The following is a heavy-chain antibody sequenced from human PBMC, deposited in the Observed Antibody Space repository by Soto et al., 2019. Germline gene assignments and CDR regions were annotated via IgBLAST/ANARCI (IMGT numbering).Heavy chain of an antibody. CDR3: ARDGNDYGDYVSGWYFDL. V-gene: IGHV1-69*08. J-gene: IGHJ2*01. Sequence: QVQLVQSGAEVKKPGSSVKVSCKASGGTFSSYTISWVRQAPGQGLEWMGRIIPILGIANYAQKFQGRVTITADKSTSKAYMELSSLRSEDTAVYYCARDGNDYGDYVSGWYFDLWGRGTLVTVSS. CDR2: IIPILGIA. D-gene: IGHD4-17*01. CDR1: GGTFSSYT.